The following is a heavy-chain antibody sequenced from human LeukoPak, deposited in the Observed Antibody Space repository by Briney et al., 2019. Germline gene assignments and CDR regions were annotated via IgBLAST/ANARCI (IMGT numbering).Heavy chain of an antibody. CDR3: ARELAHGGYNVKYFDY. CDR2: IKQDGSEK. Sequence: GGSLRLSCAASGFTFSSYWMSWVRQAPGKGLEWVANIKQDGSEKYYVDSVKGRFTISRDNAKNSLYLQMNSLRAEDTAVYYCARELAHGGYNVKYFDYWGQGTLVTVSS. V-gene: IGHV3-7*01. J-gene: IGHJ4*02. D-gene: IGHD5-24*01. CDR1: GFTFSSYW.